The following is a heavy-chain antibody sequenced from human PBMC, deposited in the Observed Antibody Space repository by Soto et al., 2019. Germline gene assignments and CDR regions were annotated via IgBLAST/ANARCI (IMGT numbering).Heavy chain of an antibody. J-gene: IGHJ3*02. CDR3: ARLQSRELGRGAFDI. CDR2: ISGSGGSI. CDR1: GFTFFSYA. V-gene: IGHV3-23*01. Sequence: EVQVLESGGGLVQPGGSLRLSCEASGFTFFSYAMGWVRQAPRKGLEWVSGISGSGGSIYYADSVQGRFTISRDNSKNTLYLQMNSLSADDTALYYCARLQSRELGRGAFDIWGQGTMVTVSS. D-gene: IGHD7-27*01.